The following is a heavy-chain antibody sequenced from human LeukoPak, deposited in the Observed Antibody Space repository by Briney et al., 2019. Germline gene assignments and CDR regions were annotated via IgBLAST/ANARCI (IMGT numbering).Heavy chain of an antibody. Sequence: GGSLRLSCVASEFVFSSHAMIWVRQAPGKGLEWISSITSSSSDIFYADSVRGRFTISRDNANNALHLQMNSLRAEDTAVYYCARVFWETVNTGYYSDFWGQGTLVTVSS. D-gene: IGHD3-22*01. CDR1: EFVFSSHA. J-gene: IGHJ4*02. CDR2: ITSSSSDI. CDR3: ARVFWETVNTGYYSDF. V-gene: IGHV3-21*01.